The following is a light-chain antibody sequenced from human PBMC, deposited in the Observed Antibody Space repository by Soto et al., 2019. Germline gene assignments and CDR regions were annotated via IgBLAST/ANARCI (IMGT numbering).Light chain of an antibody. V-gene: IGKV3-11*01. J-gene: IGKJ4*01. CDR1: QSVSSS. CDR3: QKRSNWPLS. Sequence: EIVLTQSPVTLSLSPGERATLSCRASQSVSSSLAWYQQKPGQAPRLLIYDASNRATGIPARFSGSGSETDFNLTVSSLEPEDCAVYYCQKRSNWPLSFGGGTKVEIK. CDR2: DAS.